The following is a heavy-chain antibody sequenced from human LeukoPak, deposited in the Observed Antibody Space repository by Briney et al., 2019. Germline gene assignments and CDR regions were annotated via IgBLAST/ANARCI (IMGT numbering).Heavy chain of an antibody. CDR2: IYSDGSS. D-gene: IGHD5-24*01. CDR1: GGSISIGGYY. V-gene: IGHV4-61*02. Sequence: SETLSLTCTVSGGSISIGGYYWSWIRPPAGKGLEWIGRIYSDGSSNCSPSLKSRVTISIDTSKNQFSLNLSSVTAADTAVYYCARVIRRDPYNYDGFDIWGQGTMVTVS. J-gene: IGHJ3*02. CDR3: ARVIRRDPYNYDGFDI.